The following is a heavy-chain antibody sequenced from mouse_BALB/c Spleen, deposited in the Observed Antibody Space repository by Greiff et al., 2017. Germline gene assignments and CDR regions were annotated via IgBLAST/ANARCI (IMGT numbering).Heavy chain of an antibody. J-gene: IGHJ3*01. Sequence: VQLKQSGAELVKPGASVKLSCTASGFNIKDTYMHWVKQRPEQGLEWIGRIDPANGNTKYDPKFQGKATITADTSSNTAYLQLSSLTSEDTAVYYCASSYYDYPFAYWGQGTLVTVSA. CDR3: ASSYYDYPFAY. D-gene: IGHD2-4*01. CDR1: GFNIKDTY. V-gene: IGHV14-3*02. CDR2: IDPANGNT.